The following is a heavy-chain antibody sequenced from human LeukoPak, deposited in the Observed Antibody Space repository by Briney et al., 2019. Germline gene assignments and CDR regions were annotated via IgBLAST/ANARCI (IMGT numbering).Heavy chain of an antibody. V-gene: IGHV4-61*02. CDR3: ARARYCSSTSCIFDY. J-gene: IGHJ4*02. CDR1: GGSISSGSYY. Sequence: SETLSLTCTVSGGSISSGSYYWSWIRQPAGKRLEWIGRIYTSGSTNYNPSLKSRVTISVDTSKNQFSLKLSSVTAADTAVYYCARARYCSSTSCIFDYWGQGTLVTVSS. D-gene: IGHD2-2*01. CDR2: IYTSGST.